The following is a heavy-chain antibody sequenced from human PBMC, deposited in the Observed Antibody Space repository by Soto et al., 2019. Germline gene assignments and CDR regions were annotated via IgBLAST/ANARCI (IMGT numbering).Heavy chain of an antibody. D-gene: IGHD6-13*01. CDR2: INHSGST. V-gene: IGHV4-34*01. CDR1: GGSFSGYY. CDR3: ARGGHSSSWPRGQNWFDP. J-gene: IGHJ5*02. Sequence: QVQLQQWGAGLLKPSETLSLTCAVYGGSFSGYYWSWIRQPPGKGLEWIGEINHSGSTNYNPSLKSRVTISVDTSKNQFSLKLSSVTAADTAVYYCARGGHSSSWPRGQNWFDPWGQGTLVTVSS.